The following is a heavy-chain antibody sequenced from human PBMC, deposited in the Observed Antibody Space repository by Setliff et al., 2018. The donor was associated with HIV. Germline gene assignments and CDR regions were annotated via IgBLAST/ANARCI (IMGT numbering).Heavy chain of an antibody. CDR1: GGSFSGYY. CDR2: IDHSGGA. Sequence: SETLSLTCAVYGGSFSGYYWSWIRQTPGKGLERIGEIDHSGGAKYNPSLKSRVTISLDTSKNQFSLKLSSVTAADTAVYYCARARFWSGYYTGDNYYYMDVWGKGTTVTVSS. J-gene: IGHJ6*03. D-gene: IGHD3-3*01. V-gene: IGHV4-34*01. CDR3: ARARFWSGYYTGDNYYYMDV.